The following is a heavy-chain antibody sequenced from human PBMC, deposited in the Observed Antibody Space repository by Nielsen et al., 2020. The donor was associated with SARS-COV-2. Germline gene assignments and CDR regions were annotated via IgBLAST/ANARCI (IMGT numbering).Heavy chain of an antibody. CDR3: ARATYSSSWYSALNDY. CDR1: GYTFTSYA. J-gene: IGHJ4*02. CDR2: INAGNGNT. D-gene: IGHD6-13*01. V-gene: IGHV1-3*01. Sequence: ASVKVSCKASGYTFTSYAMHWVRQAPGQRLERMGWINAGNGNTKYSQKFQGRVTITRDTSASTAYMELSSLRSEDTAVYYCARATYSSSWYSALNDYWGQGTLVTVSS.